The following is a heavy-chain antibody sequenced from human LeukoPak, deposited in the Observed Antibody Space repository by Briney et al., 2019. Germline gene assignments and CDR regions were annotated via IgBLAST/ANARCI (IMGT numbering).Heavy chain of an antibody. CDR2: IIPIFGTA. D-gene: IGHD3-10*01. CDR3: ARDTINEGGSEFNWFDP. Sequence: ASVKVSCKASGYTFTSYGISWVRQAPGQGLEWMGGIIPIFGTANYAQKFQGRVTITADESTSTAYMELSSLRSEDTAVYYCARDTINEGGSEFNWFDPWGQGTLVTVSS. V-gene: IGHV1-69*13. J-gene: IGHJ5*02. CDR1: GYTFTSYG.